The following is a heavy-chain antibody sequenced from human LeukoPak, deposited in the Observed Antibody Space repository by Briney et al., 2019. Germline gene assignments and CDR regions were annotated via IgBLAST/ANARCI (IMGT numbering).Heavy chain of an antibody. CDR3: AREWVAVVRTVGYFDY. D-gene: IGHD6-19*01. V-gene: IGHV3-30-3*01. J-gene: IGHJ4*02. CDR1: GFTFRSYP. CDR2: ISYDGSNK. Sequence: GGSLRLSCAASGFTFRSYPMHWVRQAPGKGLEWVAVISYDGSNKYYADSVKGRFTISRDNSKNTLYLQMNSLRAEDTAVYYCAREWVAVVRTVGYFDYWGQGTLVTVSS.